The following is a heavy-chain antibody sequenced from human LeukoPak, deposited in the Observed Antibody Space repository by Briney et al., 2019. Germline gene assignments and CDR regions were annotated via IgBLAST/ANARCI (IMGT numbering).Heavy chain of an antibody. Sequence: PGGSLRLSCAASGFTFSTYAMSWVRQAPGKGLEWVSTIGSCGGCTYYADSVKGRFTVYRANSKHTLHLQMNTLRAEDTAVYYCAKGFCTSTSCPLGYWGQGTLVTVSS. D-gene: IGHD2-2*01. CDR2: IGSCGGCT. J-gene: IGHJ4*02. CDR1: GFTFSTYA. V-gene: IGHV3-23*01. CDR3: AKGFCTSTSCPLGY.